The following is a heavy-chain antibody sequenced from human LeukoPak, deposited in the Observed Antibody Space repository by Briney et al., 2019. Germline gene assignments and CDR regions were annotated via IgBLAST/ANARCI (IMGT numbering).Heavy chain of an antibody. V-gene: IGHV3-21*01. CDR3: ARTSGEWLLLSHFDY. Sequence: GGSLRLSCAASGFTFSSYSMNWVRQAPGKGLEWVSSISSSSSYIYYADSVKGRFTISRDNAKNSLYLQMNSLRAEDTAVYYCARTSGEWLLLSHFDYWGQGTLVTVSS. CDR1: GFTFSSYS. D-gene: IGHD3-22*01. J-gene: IGHJ4*02. CDR2: ISSSSSYI.